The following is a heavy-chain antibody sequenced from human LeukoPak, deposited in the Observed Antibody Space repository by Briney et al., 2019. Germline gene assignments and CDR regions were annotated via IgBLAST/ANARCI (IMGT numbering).Heavy chain of an antibody. Sequence: KPSETLSLTCTVSGGSISSYYWSWIRQPPGKGLEWIGYIYYSGSTNYNPSLKSRVTMSVDTSKNQFSLKLSSVTAADTAVYYCASSILTESYEYFQHWGQGTLVTVSS. CDR1: GGSISSYY. CDR2: IYYSGST. J-gene: IGHJ1*01. CDR3: ASSILTESYEYFQH. D-gene: IGHD4-4*01. V-gene: IGHV4-59*12.